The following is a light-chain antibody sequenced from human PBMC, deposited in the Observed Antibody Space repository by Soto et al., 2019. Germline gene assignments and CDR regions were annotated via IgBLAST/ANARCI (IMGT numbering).Light chain of an antibody. Sequence: QSALTQPASVSGSPGQSITISCTGTSSDVGGYNHVSWYQQHPGKAPKLIIFEVRNRPSGVSDRFSASKSGNTASLTISGIQTEDEAVYYCSSYASSSSYAFGTGTKLTVL. CDR1: SSDVGGYNH. J-gene: IGLJ1*01. V-gene: IGLV2-14*01. CDR2: EVR. CDR3: SSYASSSSYA.